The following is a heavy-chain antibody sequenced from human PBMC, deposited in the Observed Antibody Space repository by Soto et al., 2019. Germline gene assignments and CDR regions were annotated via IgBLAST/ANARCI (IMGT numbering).Heavy chain of an antibody. Sequence: GESLKISCKGSGYSFTSYWIGWVRQMPGKGLEWMGIIYPGDSDTRYSPSFQGQVTISADKSNSTAYLQWNSLKASDTAMYYCACAPPELWFGELFGFGWFDPWGQGTLVTVSS. D-gene: IGHD3-10*01. CDR3: ACAPPELWFGELFGFGWFDP. J-gene: IGHJ5*02. V-gene: IGHV5-51*01. CDR1: GYSFTSYW. CDR2: IYPGDSDT.